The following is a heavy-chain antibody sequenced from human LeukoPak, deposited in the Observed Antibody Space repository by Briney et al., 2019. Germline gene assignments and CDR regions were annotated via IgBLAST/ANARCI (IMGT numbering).Heavy chain of an antibody. CDR2: IYYSGST. Sequence: PSETLSLTCTVSGGSISSGGYYWSWIRQHPGKGLEWIGYIYYSGSTYYNPSLKSRVTISVDTSKNQFSLQLNSVTPEDTAVYYCARDSPLTTVTTFPYWYFDLWGRGTLVTVSS. V-gene: IGHV4-31*03. J-gene: IGHJ2*01. CDR3: ARDSPLTTVTTFPYWYFDL. D-gene: IGHD4-17*01. CDR1: GGSISSGGYY.